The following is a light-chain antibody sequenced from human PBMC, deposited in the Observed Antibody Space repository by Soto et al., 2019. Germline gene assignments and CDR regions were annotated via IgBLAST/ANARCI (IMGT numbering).Light chain of an antibody. Sequence: QSALTQPASVSGSPGQSITISCTGTSTDVGGYDYVSWYQQHPGKAPKLMIYDVSNRPSGVSNRFSGSKSGNTASLTSSGVEAEDEADYYCSSYTSSTTLVFGTGTKVTVL. V-gene: IGLV2-14*01. CDR3: SSYTSSTTLV. CDR2: DVS. CDR1: STDVGGYDY. J-gene: IGLJ1*01.